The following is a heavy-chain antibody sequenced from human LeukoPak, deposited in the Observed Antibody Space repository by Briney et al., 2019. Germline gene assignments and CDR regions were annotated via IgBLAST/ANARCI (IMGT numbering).Heavy chain of an antibody. CDR3: ARQGYYDTSGHYYMDV. Sequence: SETLSLTCTVSGDFINSYYWSWIRQPPGKELEWIGYIYYSGSTNYNPSLKSRVTMSLDTSKSQFSLNLSSVTAADTAVYYCARQGYYDTSGHYYMDVWDKGTTVTVSS. J-gene: IGHJ6*03. D-gene: IGHD3-22*01. CDR1: GDFINSYY. CDR2: IYYSGST. V-gene: IGHV4-59*08.